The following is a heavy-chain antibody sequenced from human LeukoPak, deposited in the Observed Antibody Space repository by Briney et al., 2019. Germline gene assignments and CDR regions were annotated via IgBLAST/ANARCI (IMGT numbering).Heavy chain of an antibody. V-gene: IGHV1-2*02. CDR2: INPNSGGT. CDR1: GYTFTGYY. CDR3: ARDRTYSSSPLSHDAFDI. Sequence: GASVKVSCKASGYTFTGYYMHWVRQAPGQGLEWMGWINPNSGGTNYAQKFQGRVTMIRDTSISTAYMELSRLRSDDTAVYYCARDRTYSSSPLSHDAFDIWGQGTMVTVSS. J-gene: IGHJ3*02. D-gene: IGHD6-6*01.